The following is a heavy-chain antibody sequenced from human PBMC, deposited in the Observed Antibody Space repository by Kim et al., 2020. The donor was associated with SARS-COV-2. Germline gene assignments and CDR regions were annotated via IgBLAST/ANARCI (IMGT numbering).Heavy chain of an antibody. CDR2: TYYRAKWFV. J-gene: IGHJ4*02. Sequence: SQTLSLTCAISGDILSINSAAWNWIRQSPSRSLEWLGRTYYRAKWFVDYAESVKSRITINADTSQKQFSLQLNSVTPEETAAYYCARVDSTVWFFDYWGQGALVTVSS. V-gene: IGHV6-1*01. CDR3: ARVDSTVWFFDY. D-gene: IGHD6-19*01. CDR1: GDILSINSAA.